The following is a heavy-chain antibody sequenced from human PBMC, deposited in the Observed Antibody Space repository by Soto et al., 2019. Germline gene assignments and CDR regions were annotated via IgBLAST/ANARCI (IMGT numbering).Heavy chain of an antibody. J-gene: IGHJ1*01. CDR1: GGSISSGGYY. D-gene: IGHD2-15*01. Sequence: PSETLSLTCTVSGGSISSGGYYWSWIRQHPGKGLEWIGYIYYSGSTYYNPSLKSRVTISVDTSKNQFSLKLSSVTAADTAVYYCARAFRYCSGGSCKTPAEYFQHWGQGTLVTVYS. CDR2: IYYSGST. CDR3: ARAFRYCSGGSCKTPAEYFQH. V-gene: IGHV4-31*03.